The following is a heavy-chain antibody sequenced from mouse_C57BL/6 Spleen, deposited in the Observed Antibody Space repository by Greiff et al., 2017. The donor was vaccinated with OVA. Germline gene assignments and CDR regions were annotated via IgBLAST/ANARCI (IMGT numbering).Heavy chain of an antibody. CDR1: GFSLSTSGMG. V-gene: IGHV8-12*01. Sequence: QVTLKESGPGILQSSQTLSLTCSFSGFSLSTSGMGVSWIRQPSGKGLEWLAHIYWDDDKCYNPFLKSRPTISKDTSRTQVFLKITRVDTADIATCACARLGAAQARWDYWGQGTTLTVSA. D-gene: IGHD3-2*02. CDR3: ARLGAAQARWDY. CDR2: IYWDDDK. J-gene: IGHJ2*01.